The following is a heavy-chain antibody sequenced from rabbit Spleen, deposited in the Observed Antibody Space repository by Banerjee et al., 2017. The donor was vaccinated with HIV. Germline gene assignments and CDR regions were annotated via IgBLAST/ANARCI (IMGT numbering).Heavy chain of an antibody. V-gene: IGHV1S40*01. Sequence: QSLEESGGDMVKPGASLTLTCKASGFSFTYRYVMCWVRQAPGKGLEWIGCINTSSGNAAYGSWAKGRFTISKTSSTTVTLQMTSLTAADTATYFCARDLVAVIGWNFNLWGPGTLVTVS. J-gene: IGHJ4*01. CDR3: ARDLVAVIGWNFNL. CDR2: INTSSGNA. D-gene: IGHD1-1*01. CDR1: GFSFTYRYV.